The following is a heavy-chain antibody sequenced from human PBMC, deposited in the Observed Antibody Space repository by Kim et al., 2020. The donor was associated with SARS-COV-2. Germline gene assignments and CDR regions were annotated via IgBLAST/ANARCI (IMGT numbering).Heavy chain of an antibody. CDR3: ARIRGVVPAAIGRYFDL. V-gene: IGHV4-34*01. D-gene: IGHD2-2*01. J-gene: IGHJ2*01. Sequence: LKSRVTITVDTSKNLFSLKLSSVTAADTAVYYCARIRGVVPAAIGRYFDLWGRGTLVTVSS.